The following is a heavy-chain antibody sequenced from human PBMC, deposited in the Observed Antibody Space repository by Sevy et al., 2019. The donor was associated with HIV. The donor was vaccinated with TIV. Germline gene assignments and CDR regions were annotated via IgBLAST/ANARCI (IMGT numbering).Heavy chain of an antibody. CDR2: ISAYSGDR. Sequence: ASVKVSCKTLGYTFKTYGISWVRQAPGQGLEWMGWISAYSGDRNFAQKFQGRVTMTTDTSTSTAYMELSSLRSDDTAVYFCARDKPQGVVIIPGSMWGGVDYWGQGTVVTVSS. CDR1: GYTFKTYG. V-gene: IGHV1-18*01. CDR3: ARDKPQGVVIIPGSMWGGVDY. J-gene: IGHJ4*02. D-gene: IGHD2-2*01.